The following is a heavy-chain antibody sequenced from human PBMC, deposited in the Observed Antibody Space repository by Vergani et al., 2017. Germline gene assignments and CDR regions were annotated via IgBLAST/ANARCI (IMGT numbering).Heavy chain of an antibody. CDR2: FYTGGGT. CDR3: ARDPLYSTTWPFLLLDMDV. V-gene: IGHV4-61*02. Sequence: QVQLQESGPGLVRPSQTLSLTCTVSGGSISSGSYYWSWFRQPAGKGLEWIGHFYTGGGTSYNPSLKSRVTISVDTSKNQFSLQLSSVTAADTAVYYCARDPLYSTTWPFLLLDMDVWGQGTTVTVSS. CDR1: GGSISSGSYY. D-gene: IGHD6-13*01. J-gene: IGHJ6*02.